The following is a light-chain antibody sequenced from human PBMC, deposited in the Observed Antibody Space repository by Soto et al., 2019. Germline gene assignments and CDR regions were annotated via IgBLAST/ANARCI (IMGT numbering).Light chain of an antibody. CDR2: DSS. CDR3: QQYNTYSET. CDR1: QSINTW. V-gene: IGKV1-5*01. Sequence: DIQMTQSPSTLSASVGDRVTITCRASQSINTWLAWYQQKPGKAPKLLIYDSSSLESGVPSRFRGSGSGTDFTLTISSLQPDDFETYYCQQYNTYSETLGQGTKVDIK. J-gene: IGKJ1*01.